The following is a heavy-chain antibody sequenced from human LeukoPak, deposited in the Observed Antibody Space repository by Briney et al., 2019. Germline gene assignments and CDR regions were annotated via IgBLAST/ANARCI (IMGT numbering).Heavy chain of an antibody. V-gene: IGHV3-7*01. J-gene: IGHJ1*01. CDR3: ATYSSLNRREFQY. CDR2: IKTDGSEK. CDR1: GFTFSNHW. Sequence: GGSLRLSCEGSGFTFSNHWMGWVRQAPGKGLQWVANIKTDGSEKYYVDSVKGRFTISRDNAKNSLYLQMNSLRAEDTAVYYCATYSSLNRREFQYWGQGTLLTVSS. D-gene: IGHD3-22*01.